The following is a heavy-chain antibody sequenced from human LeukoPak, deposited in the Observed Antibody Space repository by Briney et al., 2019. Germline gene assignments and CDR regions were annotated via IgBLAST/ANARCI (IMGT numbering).Heavy chain of an antibody. V-gene: IGHV3-23*01. Sequence: GGTLRLSCAASEFTFSTYGMSWVRQAPGKGLEWVSAISGSGGSTYYADSVKGRFTISRDNSKNTLYLQMNSLRAEDTAVYYCAKDIAAAVIVGWFDPWGQGTLVTVPS. CDR2: ISGSGGST. J-gene: IGHJ5*02. D-gene: IGHD6-13*01. CDR3: AKDIAAAVIVGWFDP. CDR1: EFTFSTYG.